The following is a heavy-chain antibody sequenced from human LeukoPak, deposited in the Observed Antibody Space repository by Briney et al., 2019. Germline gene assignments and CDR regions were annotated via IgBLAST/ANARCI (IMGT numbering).Heavy chain of an antibody. CDR1: GGSISSYY. V-gene: IGHV4-59*08. D-gene: IGHD6-13*01. CDR3: ARFYSSSWPNYYYYYGMDV. Sequence: SETLSLTCTVSGGSISSYYWSWIRQPPGKGLEWIGYIYYSGSTNYNPSLKSRVTISVDTSKNQFSLKLSSVTAADTAVYYCARFYSSSWPNYYYYYGMDVWGQGTTVTVSS. J-gene: IGHJ6*02. CDR2: IYYSGST.